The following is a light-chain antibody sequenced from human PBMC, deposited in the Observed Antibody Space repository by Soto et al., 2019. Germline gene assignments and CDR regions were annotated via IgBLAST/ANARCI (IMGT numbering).Light chain of an antibody. V-gene: IGKV1-5*03. CDR1: QTSSTW. Sequence: DIQMTQSPSTLSASVGDRVTITCRASQTSSTWLAWYQQKPGRAPKLLIYKASSLESGVPSRFSGSGYGTEFTLTISSLQPDDFATYYCQQYNSYWTFGQGTKVEIK. CDR3: QQYNSYWT. J-gene: IGKJ1*01. CDR2: KAS.